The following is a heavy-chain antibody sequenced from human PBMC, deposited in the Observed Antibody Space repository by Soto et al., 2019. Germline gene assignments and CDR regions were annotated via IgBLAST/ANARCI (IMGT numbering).Heavy chain of an antibody. CDR2: MNPNSGNT. J-gene: IGHJ5*02. V-gene: IGHV1-8*01. CDR1: GYTFTSYD. D-gene: IGHD2-2*01. Sequence: QVQLVQSGAEVKKPGASVKVSCKASGYTFTSYDINWVRQATGQGLEWMGWMNPNSGNTGYAQKFQGRVTMTRNTCISTAYMELSSLRSEDTAVYYCARGGTDIVLVPADWFDPWGQGTLVTVSS. CDR3: ARGGTDIVLVPADWFDP.